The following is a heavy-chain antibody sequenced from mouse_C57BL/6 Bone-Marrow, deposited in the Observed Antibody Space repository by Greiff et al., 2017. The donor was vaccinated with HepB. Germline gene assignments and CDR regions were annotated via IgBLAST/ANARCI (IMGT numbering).Heavy chain of an antibody. J-gene: IGHJ3*01. D-gene: IGHD3-1*01. Sequence: QVQLKQPGAEFVKPGASVKLSCKASGYTFTSYWMQWVKQRPGQGLEWIGEIDPSDSYINYNQKFKGKATLTVVTSSSTAYMQLSSLTSEDSAVYYWARRASLLSWFAYWGQGTLVTVSA. V-gene: IGHV1-50*01. CDR3: ARRASLLSWFAY. CDR2: IDPSDSYI. CDR1: GYTFTSYW.